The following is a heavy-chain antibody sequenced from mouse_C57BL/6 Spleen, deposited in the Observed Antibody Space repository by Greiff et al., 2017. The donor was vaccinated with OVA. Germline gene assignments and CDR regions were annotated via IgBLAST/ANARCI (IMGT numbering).Heavy chain of an antibody. CDR2: IYTGNSDT. CDR3: TREEGYDVYRYFDY. D-gene: IGHD2-3*01. J-gene: IGHJ2*01. CDR1: GYTFTSYW. V-gene: IGHV1-5*01. Sequence: EVQLQESGTVLARPGASVKMSCKTSGYTFTSYWMHWVKQRPGQGLEWIGAIYTGNSDTSYHQKFKGKAKLTAVTSASTAYMELSSLTNEDSAVYYGTREEGYDVYRYFDYWGQGTTLTVSS.